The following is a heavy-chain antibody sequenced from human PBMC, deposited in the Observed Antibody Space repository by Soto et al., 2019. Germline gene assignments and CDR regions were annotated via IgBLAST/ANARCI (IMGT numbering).Heavy chain of an antibody. V-gene: IGHV1-69*06. CDR3: ATDGDSPDYGY. CDR1: GGTFSSYA. J-gene: IGHJ4*02. CDR2: IIPMFPTT. Sequence: ASVKVSCKSSGGTFSSYAIIWALQAPGQGLEWMGGIIPMFPTTNYAQKFKGRLTIYADKSTGTAYMEMTSLRSEDTAVYYCATDGDSPDYGYWGQGTLVTVSS. D-gene: IGHD2-21*01.